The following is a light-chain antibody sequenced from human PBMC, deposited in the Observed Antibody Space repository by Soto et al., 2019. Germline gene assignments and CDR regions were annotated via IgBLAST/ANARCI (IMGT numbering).Light chain of an antibody. V-gene: IGLV2-14*03. Sequence: SFLTQPTSVSGSPGQSITISCTGNHNDIGTYDYVSWYQQHPGRAPRLLIYGVTTRPSGISDRFSASKSGLTASLTISGLQPEDEADYFCSSFTSDSVYVSGTGTTGTV. CDR1: HNDIGTYDY. CDR2: GVT. J-gene: IGLJ1*01. CDR3: SSFTSDSVYV.